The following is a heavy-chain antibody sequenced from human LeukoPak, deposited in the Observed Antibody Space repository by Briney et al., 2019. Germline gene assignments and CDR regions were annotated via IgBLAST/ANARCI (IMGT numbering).Heavy chain of an antibody. Sequence: PGGSLRLSCAASGFTFSAYAMAWVRQAPGKGLEWVSTIYDDNTYYADSAKGRFAISTDNSKNTLYLQMNSLRVEDTAVYFCAARKVRGVWFYLDYWGQGTLVTVSS. CDR2: IYDDNT. CDR1: GFTFSAYA. CDR3: AARKVRGVWFYLDY. V-gene: IGHV3-23*01. D-gene: IGHD3-10*01. J-gene: IGHJ4*02.